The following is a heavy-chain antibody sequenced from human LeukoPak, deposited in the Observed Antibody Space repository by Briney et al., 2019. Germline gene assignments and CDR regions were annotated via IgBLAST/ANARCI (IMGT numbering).Heavy chain of an antibody. CDR1: GYTFTSYY. D-gene: IGHD5-18*01. Sequence: ASVKVSCKASGYTFTSYYMHWARQAPGQGLEWMGIINPSGGSTSCAQKFQGRVTMTRDTSTSTVYMELSSQRSEDTAVYYCARDSYTNRGYSYGPPDWGQGTLVTVSS. V-gene: IGHV1-46*01. J-gene: IGHJ4*02. CDR3: ARDSYTNRGYSYGPPD. CDR2: INPSGGST.